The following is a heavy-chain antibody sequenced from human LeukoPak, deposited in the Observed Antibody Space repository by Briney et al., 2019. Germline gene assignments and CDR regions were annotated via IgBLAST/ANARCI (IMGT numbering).Heavy chain of an antibody. CDR3: AREKQWLVLEIDY. CDR2: ISSSSSYI. Sequence: GGSLRLSCAASGFTFSSYSMNWVRQAPGKGLEWVSSISSSSSYIYYADSVKGRFTISRDNAKNSLYLQMNSLRAEDTAVYYCAREKQWLVLEIDYWGQGTLVTVSS. J-gene: IGHJ4*02. V-gene: IGHV3-21*01. D-gene: IGHD6-19*01. CDR1: GFTFSSYS.